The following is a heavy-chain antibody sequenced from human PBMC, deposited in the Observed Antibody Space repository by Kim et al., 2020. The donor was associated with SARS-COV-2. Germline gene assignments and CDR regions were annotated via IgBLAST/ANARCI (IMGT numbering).Heavy chain of an antibody. V-gene: IGHV3-23*01. CDR2: ISGSGGSS. CDR3: VKSVGEYYYYYGLDV. D-gene: IGHD3-10*01. CDR1: GFVFMNYA. J-gene: IGHJ6*02. Sequence: GGSLRLSCAASGFVFMNYAMTWVRQAPGKGLEWVSGISGSGGSSYYADSVKGRFTISRDNSKATVYLEMNSLRADDTAVYYCVKSVGEYYYYYGLDVWGQGTTVTVSS.